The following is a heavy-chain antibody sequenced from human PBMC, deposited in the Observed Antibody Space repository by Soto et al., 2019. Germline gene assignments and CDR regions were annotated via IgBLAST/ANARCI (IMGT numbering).Heavy chain of an antibody. CDR2: ISGSGGST. CDR1: GFTFSSYA. J-gene: IGHJ6*02. Sequence: EVQLLESGGGLVQPGGSLRLSCAASGFTFSSYAMSWVRQAPGKGLEWVSAISGSGGSTYYADSVKGRFTISRDNSKNTLYLQRNSLRAEDTAVYYCAKDHDPYSGYDRSQGMDVWGQGTTVTVSS. V-gene: IGHV3-23*01. D-gene: IGHD5-12*01. CDR3: AKDHDPYSGYDRSQGMDV.